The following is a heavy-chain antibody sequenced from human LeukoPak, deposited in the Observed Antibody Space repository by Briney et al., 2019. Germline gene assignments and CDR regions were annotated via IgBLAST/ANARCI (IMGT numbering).Heavy chain of an antibody. J-gene: IGHJ4*02. Sequence: PGGSLRLSCAVSGFTFGDNAMHWVRQAPGKGLEWVSLVSGDGDTRYYADSVKGRFTISRDNSKDSLYLQMNNLRTEDTALYYCAKQKWTIFGVVIMESGGEFDYWGQGTLVTVSS. CDR2: VSGDGDTR. CDR1: GFTFGDNA. D-gene: IGHD3-3*01. CDR3: AKQKWTIFGVVIMESGGEFDY. V-gene: IGHV3-43*02.